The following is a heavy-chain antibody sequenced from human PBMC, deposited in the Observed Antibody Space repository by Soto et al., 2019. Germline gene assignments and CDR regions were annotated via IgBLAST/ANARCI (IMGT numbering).Heavy chain of an antibody. CDR1: GYILSSYN. Sequence: ASVKVSCKASGYILSSYNMHWVRQAPGQSLEWIGMINPSRGRTSYAQKFQDRVTMTRDTSTSTAYMELSSLRSEDTAVYYCAAEYYYGSSDPKGRIDWGQGTLVTVS. CDR3: AAEYYYGSSDPKGRID. V-gene: IGHV1-46*01. J-gene: IGHJ4*02. CDR2: INPSRGRT. D-gene: IGHD3-22*01.